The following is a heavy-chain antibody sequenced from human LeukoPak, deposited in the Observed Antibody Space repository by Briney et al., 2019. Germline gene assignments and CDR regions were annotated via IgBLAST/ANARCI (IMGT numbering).Heavy chain of an antibody. D-gene: IGHD4-11*01. CDR2: INHSGST. J-gene: IGHJ2*01. CDR1: GGSFSGYY. Sequence: SETLSLTCAVYGGSFSGYYWSWIRQPPGEGLEWIGEINHSGSTNYNPSLKSRVTISVDTSKNQFSLKLSSVTAADTAVYYCARGQALVEATVTTTWYFDLWGRGTLVTVSS. CDR3: ARGQALVEATVTTTWYFDL. V-gene: IGHV4-34*01.